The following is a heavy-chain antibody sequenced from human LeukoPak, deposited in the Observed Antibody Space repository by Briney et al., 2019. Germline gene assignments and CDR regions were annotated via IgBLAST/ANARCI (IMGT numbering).Heavy chain of an antibody. J-gene: IGHJ4*02. Sequence: GGSLTLSCAASGFTFSNYWMIWVRQAPGKGLEWVAHINQDGSEEHYMDSVKARFIISRDNAKNSLSLQMDSLRAEDTAVYYCVRDGGVSGYDLLDYWGQGTLVTVSS. D-gene: IGHD5-12*01. V-gene: IGHV3-7*01. CDR1: GFTFSNYW. CDR3: VRDGGVSGYDLLDY. CDR2: INQDGSEE.